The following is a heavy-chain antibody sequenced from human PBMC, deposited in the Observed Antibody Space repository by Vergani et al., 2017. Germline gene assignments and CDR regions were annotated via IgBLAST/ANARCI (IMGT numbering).Heavy chain of an antibody. Sequence: QVQILQSGGGVVQPGGSLRLSCTLSGFTLNTYGIHWVRQAPGKGLEWVSFIRYDGSSEYYGDSVKGRFTLTRDDSKNTLHLQMNSLRPEDTAVYYCARGMTTETTDLDGFDIWGQGTMVSVSS. J-gene: IGHJ3*02. CDR3: ARGMTTETTDLDGFDI. V-gene: IGHV3-30*02. CDR2: IRYDGSSE. CDR1: GFTLNTYG. D-gene: IGHD4-17*01.